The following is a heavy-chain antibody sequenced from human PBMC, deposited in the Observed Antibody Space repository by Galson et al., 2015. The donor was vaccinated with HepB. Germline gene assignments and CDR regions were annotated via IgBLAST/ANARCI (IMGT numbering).Heavy chain of an antibody. CDR3: ARDIEDSSSHYFDY. V-gene: IGHV1-2*02. Sequence: SVKVSCKASGYTFTGYYMHWVRQAPGQGLEWMGWINPNSGGTNYAQKFQGRVTMTRDTSISTAYMELSRLRSDDTAVYYCARDIEDSSSHYFDYWGQGTLVTVSS. CDR2: INPNSGGT. J-gene: IGHJ4*02. D-gene: IGHD6-6*01. CDR1: GYTFTGYY.